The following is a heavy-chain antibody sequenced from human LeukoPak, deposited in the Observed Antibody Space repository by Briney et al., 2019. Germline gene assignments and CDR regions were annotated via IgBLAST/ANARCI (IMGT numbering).Heavy chain of an antibody. CDR1: GYSFTSYD. CDR2: MNPNSGNT. J-gene: IGHJ4*02. D-gene: IGHD1-26*01. CDR3: AREGGSFRFYAFDY. Sequence: VASVKVSCKASGYSFTSYDINWVRQATGQGLEWMGWMNPNSGNTGFAQKFQGRVTMTRDTSISTAYMELRSLRSDDTAVYYCAREGGSFRFYAFDYWGQGTLVTVSS. V-gene: IGHV1-8*01.